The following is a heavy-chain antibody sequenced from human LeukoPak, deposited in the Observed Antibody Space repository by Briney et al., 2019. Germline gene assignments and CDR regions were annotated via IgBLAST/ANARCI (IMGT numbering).Heavy chain of an antibody. V-gene: IGHV3-23*01. D-gene: IGHD6-19*01. J-gene: IGHJ4*02. CDR1: GFTFSSYA. CDR2: ISGSGGST. CDR3: AKDRRESSGFSWGFDY. Sequence: SGGSLRLSCAASGFTFSSYAMSWVRQAPGKGLEWVSAISGSGGSTYYADSVKGRFTISRDNSKNTLYLQMNSLRAEDTAVYYCAKDRRESSGFSWGFDYWGQGTLVTVSS.